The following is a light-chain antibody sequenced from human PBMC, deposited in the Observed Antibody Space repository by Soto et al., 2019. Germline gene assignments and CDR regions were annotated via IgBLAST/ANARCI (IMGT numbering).Light chain of an antibody. CDR2: GAS. CDR1: QSVSSN. Sequence: EIVMTQSPATLSVSPGERATLSCRASQSVSSNLAWYQQKPGQAPRHLIYGASTRATGIPARFSGSGSGTAFTLTISSLQSEDFAVYYCQQYNNWPFTFGPGTKVDLK. J-gene: IGKJ3*01. V-gene: IGKV3-15*01. CDR3: QQYNNWPFT.